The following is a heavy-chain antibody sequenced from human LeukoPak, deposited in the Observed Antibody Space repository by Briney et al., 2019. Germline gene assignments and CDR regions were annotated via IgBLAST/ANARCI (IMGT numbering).Heavy chain of an antibody. CDR1: GYTFTSYG. CDR3: ARAATAGLVLYYYYGMDV. D-gene: IGHD5-12*01. CDR2: ISAYNGNT. Sequence: ASVKVSCKASGYTFTSYGISWVRQAPGQGLEWMGWISAYNGNTNYAQKLQGRVIMTTDTSTSTAYMELRSLRSDDTAVYYCARAATAGLVLYYYYGMDVWGQGTTVTVSS. V-gene: IGHV1-18*01. J-gene: IGHJ6*02.